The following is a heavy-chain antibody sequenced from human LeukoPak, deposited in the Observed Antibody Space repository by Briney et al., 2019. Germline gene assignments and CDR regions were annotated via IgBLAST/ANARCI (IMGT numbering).Heavy chain of an antibody. V-gene: IGHV3-74*01. CDR3: ARDSGSRTGFMVREAYDY. CDR1: GFTFSDYW. Sequence: GGSLRLSCAASGFTFSDYWIHWVRQAPGKGLVWVSRINTDRSITNYADSVKGRFSISRDNARNTLYLQMSSLRAEDTAVYYCARDSGSRTGFMVREAYDYWGQGTLVTVSS. J-gene: IGHJ4*02. D-gene: IGHD3-10*01. CDR2: INTDRSIT.